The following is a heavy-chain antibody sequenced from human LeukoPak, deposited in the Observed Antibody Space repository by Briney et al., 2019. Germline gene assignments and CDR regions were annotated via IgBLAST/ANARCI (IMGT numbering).Heavy chain of an antibody. V-gene: IGHV3-23*01. Sequence: GGSLRLSCAASGFTFSSYAMSWVRQAPGKGLEWVSAISGSGGSTYYADSVKGRFTISRDNSKNTLYLQMNSLRAEDTAVYYCAKDIEWELLPPAFDYWGQGTLVTVSS. CDR1: GFTFSSYA. CDR2: ISGSGGST. J-gene: IGHJ4*02. CDR3: AKDIEWELLPPAFDY. D-gene: IGHD1-26*01.